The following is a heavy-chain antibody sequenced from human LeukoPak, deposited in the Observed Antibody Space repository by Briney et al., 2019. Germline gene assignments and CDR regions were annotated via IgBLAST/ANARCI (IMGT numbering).Heavy chain of an antibody. CDR3: AELGITMIGGV. CDR1: EFTFSEYS. V-gene: IGHV3-21*01. D-gene: IGHD3-10*02. CDR2: ISSTSTYI. Sequence: GGSLRLSCAASEFTFSEYSMNWVRQAPGKGLEWVASISSTSTYIYYADSVKGRFTISRDNAKNSLYLQMNSLRAEDTAVYYCAELGITMIGGVWGKGTTVTISS. J-gene: IGHJ6*04.